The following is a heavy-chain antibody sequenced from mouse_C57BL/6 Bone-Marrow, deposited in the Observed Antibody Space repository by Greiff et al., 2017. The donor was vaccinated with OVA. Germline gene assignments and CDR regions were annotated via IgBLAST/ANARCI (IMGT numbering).Heavy chain of an antibody. J-gene: IGHJ1*03. Sequence: QVQLQQSGAELVRPGASVKLSCKASGYTFTDYYINWVKQRPGQGLEWIARIYPGSGNTYYNEKFKGKATLTAEKSSSTAYMQLSSLTSEDSAVYFCAREDGYYFHWYFDVWGTGTTVTVSS. V-gene: IGHV1-76*01. CDR3: AREDGYYFHWYFDV. CDR1: GYTFTDYY. D-gene: IGHD2-3*01. CDR2: IYPGSGNT.